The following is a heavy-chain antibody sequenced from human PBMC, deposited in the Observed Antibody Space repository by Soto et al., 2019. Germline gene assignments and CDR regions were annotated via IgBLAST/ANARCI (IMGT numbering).Heavy chain of an antibody. CDR3: ARDASYYSLWSGYYPSRNGMDV. CDR2: IWYDGSKK. Sequence: QVQVVESGGGVVQPGRSLRLSCAASGFTFSSFGMHWVSQAPGKGLEWVSLIWYDGSKKSYGDSVKGRFTISRDNSRHTVYVQMNSLRADDTAVYYCARDASYYSLWSGYYPSRNGMDVWGQGTTVTVSS. J-gene: IGHJ6*02. CDR1: GFTFSSFG. V-gene: IGHV3-33*01. D-gene: IGHD3-3*01.